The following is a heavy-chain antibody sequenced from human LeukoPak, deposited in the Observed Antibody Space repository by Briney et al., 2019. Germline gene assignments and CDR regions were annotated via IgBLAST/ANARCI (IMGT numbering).Heavy chain of an antibody. D-gene: IGHD5-18*01. V-gene: IGHV4-31*11. J-gene: IGHJ4*02. CDR2: IYYSGST. CDR1: GGSFSGYY. Sequence: SETLSLTCAVYGGSFSGYYWSWIRQHPGKGLEWIGYIYYSGSTYYNPSLKSRVTISVDTSKNQFSLKLSSVTAADTAVYYCARTAMVTYFDYWGQGTLVTVSS. CDR3: ARTAMVTYFDY.